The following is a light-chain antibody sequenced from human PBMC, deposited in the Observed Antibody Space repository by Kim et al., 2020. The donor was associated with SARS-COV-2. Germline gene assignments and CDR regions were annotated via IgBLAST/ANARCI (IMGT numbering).Light chain of an antibody. CDR3: NSRDSSGNHWV. CDR1: SLRSYY. CDR2: GKN. V-gene: IGLV3-19*01. J-gene: IGLJ3*02. Sequence: AWGQNVRIKCQGDSLRSYYASWDQQKPGQAPVLVIYGKNNRPSGIPDRFSGSSSGNTASLTITGAQAEDEADYYCNSRDSSGNHWVFGGGTKVTVL.